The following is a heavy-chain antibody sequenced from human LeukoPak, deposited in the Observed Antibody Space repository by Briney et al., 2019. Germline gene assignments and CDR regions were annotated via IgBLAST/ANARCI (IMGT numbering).Heavy chain of an antibody. CDR3: ARDLIVGYFDY. CDR2: ISYDGSNK. CDR1: GFTFSSYA. V-gene: IGHV3-30-3*01. D-gene: IGHD1-26*01. J-gene: IGHJ4*02. Sequence: GRSLRLSCAASGFTFSSYAMHWVRQAPGKGLEWVAVISYDGSNKYYADSVKGRFTISRDNSKNTLYLQMNSPRAEDTAVYYCARDLIVGYFDYWGQGTLVTVSS.